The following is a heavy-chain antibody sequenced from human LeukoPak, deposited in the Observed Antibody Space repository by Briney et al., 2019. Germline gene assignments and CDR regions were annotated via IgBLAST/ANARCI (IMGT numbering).Heavy chain of an antibody. CDR1: GYTFTGYY. CDR3: ARGGDTCYGSGRLEYYYYMDV. J-gene: IGHJ6*03. V-gene: IGHV1-2*02. Sequence: ASVKVSCKASGYTFTGYYVHWVRQAPGQGLEWMGWINPNSGGTNYEQKFQGRVTMTRDTSTSTVYIELSNLRSEDTAVYYCARGGDTCYGSGRLEYYYYMDVWGKGTTVAISS. D-gene: IGHD3-10*01. CDR2: INPNSGGT.